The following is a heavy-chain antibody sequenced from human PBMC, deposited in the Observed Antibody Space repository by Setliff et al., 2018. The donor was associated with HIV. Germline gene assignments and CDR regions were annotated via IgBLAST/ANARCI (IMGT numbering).Heavy chain of an antibody. D-gene: IGHD1-26*01. Sequence: PGGSLRLSCAASGFTFSNAWMSWVRQAPGKGLEWVGRIKSKTDGGTTDYAAPVKGRFTISRDDSKNTLSLQMNSLKTEDTAIYYCTTDLGSGRFSWNNNWGQGTLVTVSS. J-gene: IGHJ4*02. CDR3: TTDLGSGRFSWNNN. CDR2: IKSKTDGGTT. CDR1: GFTFSNAW. V-gene: IGHV3-15*01.